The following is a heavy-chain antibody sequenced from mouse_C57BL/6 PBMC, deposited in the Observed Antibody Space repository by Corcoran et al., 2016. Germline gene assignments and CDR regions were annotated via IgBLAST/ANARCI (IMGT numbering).Heavy chain of an antibody. CDR3: ARGSKRNAMVY. J-gene: IGHJ4*01. CDR2: INPNNGGT. Sequence: EVQLQQSGPELVKPGASVKISCKASGYTFTDYYMNWVKQSHGKSLEWIGDINPNNGGTSYNQKFKGKATLTVDKSSSTAYMELRSLTSEDSAVYYCARGSKRNAMVYWGQGTSVTVSS. V-gene: IGHV1-26*01. D-gene: IGHD1-1*01. CDR1: GYTFTDYY.